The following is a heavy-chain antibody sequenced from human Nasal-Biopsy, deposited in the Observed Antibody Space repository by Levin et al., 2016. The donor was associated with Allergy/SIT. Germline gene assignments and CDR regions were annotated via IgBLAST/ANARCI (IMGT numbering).Heavy chain of an antibody. CDR1: GFTFSDYY. CDR2: ISGGSDYS. D-gene: IGHD3-9*01. J-gene: IGHJ3*01. CDR3: AMAMTGTLAVFDV. V-gene: IGHV3-11*03. Sequence: GESLKISCEATGFTFSDYYMSWIRQAPGKGLQWISYISGGSDYSNYADSVKGRFTMSRDNAKKSLYLQMSSLRVEDTAVYYCAMAMTGTLAVFDVWGQGTMVTVSS.